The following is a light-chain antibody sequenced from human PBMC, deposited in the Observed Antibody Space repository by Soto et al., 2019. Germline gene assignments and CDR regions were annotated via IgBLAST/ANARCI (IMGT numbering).Light chain of an antibody. Sequence: QSALTQPPSASGSAGRSVTISCTGSSSDVGAYKYVSWYQQYPGKAPKLMIYEVSKRPSGVPARFSGSKSGNTASLTVSGLQSEDETDYYCTSYIGSDTWVFGGGTKLTV. CDR2: EVS. CDR3: TSYIGSDTWV. CDR1: SSDVGAYKY. V-gene: IGLV2-8*01. J-gene: IGLJ3*02.